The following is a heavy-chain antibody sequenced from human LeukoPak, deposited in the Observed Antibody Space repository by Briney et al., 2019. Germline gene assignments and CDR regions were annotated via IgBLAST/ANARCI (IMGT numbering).Heavy chain of an antibody. V-gene: IGHV3-23*01. CDR1: GFIFSNYA. D-gene: IGHD4-23*01. CDR3: VKGPRPDMTVAHTVEN. Sequence: GGSLRLSCAASGFIFSNYAMSWVRQVPGRGLEWVSTISSRGDSTYVADSVKGRFTISRDNSKNSLYLQMNTVRAEDTAVYYCVKGPRPDMTVAHTVENWGQGTLVTVSS. J-gene: IGHJ4*02. CDR2: ISSRGDST.